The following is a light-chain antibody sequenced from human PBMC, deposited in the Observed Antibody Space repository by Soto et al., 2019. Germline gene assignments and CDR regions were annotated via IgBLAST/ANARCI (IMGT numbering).Light chain of an antibody. CDR2: GAS. CDR3: QQHGASIT. J-gene: IGKJ4*01. V-gene: IGKV3-20*01. CDR1: QSVSSNY. Sequence: EIVLTQSPGTLSLSPGERATLSCRASQSVSSNYLAWYQQKPGQAPRLLIYGASSRATGIPDRFSGSGSGTDFTLTISRLEPEDFAVYYCQQHGASITFGGGTKVDIK.